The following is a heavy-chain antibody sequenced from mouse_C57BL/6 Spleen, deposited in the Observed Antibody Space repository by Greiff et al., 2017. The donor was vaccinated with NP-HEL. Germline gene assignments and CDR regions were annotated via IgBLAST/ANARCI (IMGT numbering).Heavy chain of an antibody. CDR3: ARGGYDDRYYFDY. CDR2: IYPGGGYT. V-gene: IGHV1-63*01. Sequence: QVQLKQSGAELVRPGTSVKMSCKASGYTFTNYWIGWAKQRPGHGLEWIGDIYPGGGYTNYIEKFKGKATLTADKSSSTAYMQVSSLTSEDSAIYNWARGGYDDRYYFDYWGQGTTLTVSS. J-gene: IGHJ2*01. CDR1: GYTFTNYW. D-gene: IGHD2-2*01.